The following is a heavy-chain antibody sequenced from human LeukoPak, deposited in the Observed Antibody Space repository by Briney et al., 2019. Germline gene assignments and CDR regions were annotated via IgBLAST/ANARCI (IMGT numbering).Heavy chain of an antibody. J-gene: IGHJ4*02. CDR3: ARVDGSTWWGNFDY. V-gene: IGHV1-18*01. CDR1: GCMFTSCG. Sequence: GASVKVSCKASGCMFTSCGFSWVRQAPGQGLEWMGWINPNNGEAYYAQKFQGRVTMTTDTSTSTAYMELRSLRSDDTAVYYCARVDGSTWWGNFDYWGQGTLVTVSS. CDR2: INPNNGEA. D-gene: IGHD6-13*01.